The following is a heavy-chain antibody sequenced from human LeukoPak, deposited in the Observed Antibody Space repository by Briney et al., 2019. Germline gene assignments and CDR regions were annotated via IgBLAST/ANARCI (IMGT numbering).Heavy chain of an antibody. CDR1: GFTFSSYA. CDR2: ISGSGNRT. Sequence: GGSLRLSCAASGFTFSSYAMSWVRQAPGKGLEWVSSISGSGNRTYYADSVKGRFTISRDNSKNTLFLQMNSLRAEDTAVYYCARRLTQYDCFDPWGQGILVTVSS. CDR3: ARRLTQYDCFDP. D-gene: IGHD2-2*01. J-gene: IGHJ5*02. V-gene: IGHV3-23*01.